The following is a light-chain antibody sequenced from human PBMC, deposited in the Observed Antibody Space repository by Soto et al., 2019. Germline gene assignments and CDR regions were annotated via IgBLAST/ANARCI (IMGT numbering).Light chain of an antibody. V-gene: IGLV2-23*02. CDR3: CSFVGVTNDV. CDR2: NVT. CDR1: GNAVSYQL. J-gene: IGLJ1*01. Sequence: QSVLTQPASVSGSPGQSITISCSGNAVSYQLVSWYQQQPGKAPKLILYNVTRRPSGVSNRFSGFKSGTTASLKITGLQGEDEADYYCCSFVGVTNDVFGTGTKVTVL.